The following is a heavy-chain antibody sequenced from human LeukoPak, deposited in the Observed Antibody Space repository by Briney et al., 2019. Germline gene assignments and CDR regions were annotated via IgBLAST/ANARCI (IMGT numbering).Heavy chain of an antibody. V-gene: IGHV4-30-4*01. CDR2: IYYSGNT. D-gene: IGHD2-21*01. Sequence: SETLSLTCTVSGGSITSGGFCWSWIRQHPGKGLEWIGHIYYSGNTYYNPSLKSRVTISVDTSKNQFSLKLSSVTAADTAVYYCARVGGCGGDCYSSYWGQGTLVTVSS. CDR3: ARVGGCGGDCYSSY. J-gene: IGHJ4*02. CDR1: GGSITSGGFC.